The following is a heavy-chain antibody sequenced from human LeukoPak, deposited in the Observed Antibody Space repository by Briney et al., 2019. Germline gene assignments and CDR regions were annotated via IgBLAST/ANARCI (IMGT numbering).Heavy chain of an antibody. CDR2: MNPDSGGT. CDR1: GYIFTGHY. CDR3: ARGLLRELLGLDY. Sequence: ASVTVSCKTSGYIFTGHYMHWVRQAPGQGPEWMGWMNPDSGGTNYAQNFQGRFTMTRDTSTTTAYMELSGLTSEDTAVYYCARGLLRELLGLDYWGQGTLVTVSS. D-gene: IGHD3-10*01. J-gene: IGHJ4*02. V-gene: IGHV1-2*02.